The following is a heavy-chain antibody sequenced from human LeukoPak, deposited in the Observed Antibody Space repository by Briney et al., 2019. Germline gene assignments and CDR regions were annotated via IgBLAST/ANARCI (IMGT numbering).Heavy chain of an antibody. CDR1: GFTFSSYS. Sequence: GGSLRLSCAASGFTFSSYSMNWVRQAPGKGLGWVSSISSSSSYIYYADSVKGRFTISRGNAKNSLYLQMNSLRAEDTAVYYCARDPRGYSGYDNYYYYMDVWGKGTTVTVSS. J-gene: IGHJ6*03. V-gene: IGHV3-21*01. D-gene: IGHD5-12*01. CDR3: ARDPRGYSGYDNYYYYMDV. CDR2: ISSSSSYI.